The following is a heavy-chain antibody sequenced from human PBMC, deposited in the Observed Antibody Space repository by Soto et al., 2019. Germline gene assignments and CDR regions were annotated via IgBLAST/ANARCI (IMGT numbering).Heavy chain of an antibody. CDR2: IYYSGST. V-gene: IGHV4-31*03. Sequence: SETLSLTCTVSGGSISSGGYYWSWIRQHPGKGLEWIGYIYYSGSTYYNPSLKSRVTISVDTSKNQFSLKLSSVTAADTAVYYCARHHGPFDGMDVWGQGTTVTVSS. D-gene: IGHD3-3*01. J-gene: IGHJ6*02. CDR1: GGSISSGGYY. CDR3: ARHHGPFDGMDV.